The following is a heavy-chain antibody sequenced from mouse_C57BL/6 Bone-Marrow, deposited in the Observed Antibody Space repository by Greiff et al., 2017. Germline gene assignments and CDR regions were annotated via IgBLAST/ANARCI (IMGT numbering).Heavy chain of an antibody. V-gene: IGHV1-80*01. J-gene: IGHJ2*01. Sequence: QVQLKQSGAELVKPGASVKISCKASGYAFSSYWMNWVKQRPGKGLEWIGQIYPGDGDTNYNGKFKGKATLTADKSSSTAYMQLSSLTSEDSAVYFCARWIYYYGSSTYYFDYWGQGSTLTVSS. D-gene: IGHD1-1*01. CDR3: ARWIYYYGSSTYYFDY. CDR1: GYAFSSYW. CDR2: IYPGDGDT.